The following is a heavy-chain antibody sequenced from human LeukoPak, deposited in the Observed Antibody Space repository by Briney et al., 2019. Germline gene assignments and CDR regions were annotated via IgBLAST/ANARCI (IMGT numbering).Heavy chain of an antibody. CDR2: INPNSGGT. CDR1: GYTFTNYD. D-gene: IGHD2-2*01. CDR3: ARDAWGVVPAAMAADY. J-gene: IGHJ4*02. V-gene: IGHV1-2*02. Sequence: ASVKVSCKASGYTFTNYDINWVRQAAGQGLEWMGWINPNSGGTNYAQKFQGRVTMTRDTSISTAYMELSRLRSDDTAVYYCARDAWGVVPAAMAADYWGQGTLVTVSS.